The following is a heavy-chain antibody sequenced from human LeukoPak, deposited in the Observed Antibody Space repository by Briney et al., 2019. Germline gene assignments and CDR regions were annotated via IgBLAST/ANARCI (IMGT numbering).Heavy chain of an antibody. V-gene: IGHV3-23*01. CDR3: ARTIFGVTHGFDI. D-gene: IGHD3-3*01. CDR1: GFTFSSYA. J-gene: IGHJ3*02. CDR2: ISDNGGST. Sequence: GGSLRLSCAASGFTFSSYAMNWVRQAPGKGLEWVSVISDNGGSTYYADSVKGRFTISRDNSKNTLYLQMNSLTAEDTAVYYCARTIFGVTHGFDIWGQGTMVTASS.